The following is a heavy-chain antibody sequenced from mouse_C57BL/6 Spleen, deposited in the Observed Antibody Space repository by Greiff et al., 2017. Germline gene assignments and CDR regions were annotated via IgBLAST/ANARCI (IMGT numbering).Heavy chain of an antibody. Sequence: LKESGASVKLSCKASGYTFTDYYINWVKQRPGQGLEWSARIYPGSGNTYYNEKFKGKATLTAEKSSSTAYRQLSSLTSEDSAVYFCAKGGLRRERDYFDYWGQGTTLTVSS. D-gene: IGHD3-3*01. CDR3: AKGGLRRERDYFDY. CDR2: IYPGSGNT. V-gene: IGHV1-76*01. J-gene: IGHJ2*01. CDR1: GYTFTDYY.